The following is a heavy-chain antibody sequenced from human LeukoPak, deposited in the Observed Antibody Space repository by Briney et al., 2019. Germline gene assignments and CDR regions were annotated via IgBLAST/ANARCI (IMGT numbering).Heavy chain of an antibody. CDR3: AKDRGGSDY. J-gene: IGHJ4*02. CDR1: GFTFSNYA. V-gene: IGHV3-23*01. CDR2: ISGSGGST. Sequence: GGSLRHSCAASGFTFSNYAMTWVRQVPGKGLEWVSAISGSGGSTYYADSVKGRFTVSRYNSKNTLYLQLNSLRAEDTAVYYCAKDRGGSDYWGQGTLVTVSS. D-gene: IGHD1-26*01.